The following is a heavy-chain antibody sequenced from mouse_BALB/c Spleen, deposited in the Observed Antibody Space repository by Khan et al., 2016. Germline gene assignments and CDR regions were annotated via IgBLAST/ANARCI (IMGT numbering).Heavy chain of an antibody. CDR2: TFTSDSYT. Sequence: QVQLQQPGAELVRPGASVKLSCKASGYTFTSYWINWMKQRPGQGLEWIGNTFTSDSYTNYNQKFRDKATLTVDKSSSTAYMQLSSPTSEYSAVYYCTRGESTMIRGFAYWGQGTLVTVSA. CDR1: GYTFTSYW. V-gene: IGHV1-69*02. J-gene: IGHJ3*01. D-gene: IGHD2-4*01. CDR3: TRGESTMIRGFAY.